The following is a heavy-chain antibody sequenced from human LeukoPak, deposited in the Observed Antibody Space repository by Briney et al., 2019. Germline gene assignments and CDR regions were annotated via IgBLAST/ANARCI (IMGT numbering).Heavy chain of an antibody. D-gene: IGHD2-15*01. Sequence: GESLKISCKGSGYSFTSYWIGWVRQMPGKGLEWMGIIYPGDSDTRYSPSFQGQVTISADKSISTAYLQWSSLKASDTAMYYCARQEGTLGYCSGGSCYLSLERGWFDPWGQGTLVTVSS. CDR3: ARQEGTLGYCSGGSCYLSLERGWFDP. CDR2: IYPGDSDT. J-gene: IGHJ5*02. CDR1: GYSFTSYW. V-gene: IGHV5-51*01.